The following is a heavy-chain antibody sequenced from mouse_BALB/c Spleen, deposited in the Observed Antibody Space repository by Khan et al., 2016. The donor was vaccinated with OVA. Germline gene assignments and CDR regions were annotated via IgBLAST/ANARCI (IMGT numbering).Heavy chain of an antibody. V-gene: IGHV5-6*01. CDR1: GFTFSTYG. CDR3: TRLAYYYDSEGFAY. CDR2: VSTGGSYT. Sequence: EVELVESGGDLVKPGGSLKLSCAASGFTFSTYGMSWVRQAPDKRLEWVATVSTGGSYTYYPASVKGRFTISRDNAKNTLYLQMIGLRSEETAMFYCTRLAYYYDSEGFAYWGQGTLVTVSA. D-gene: IGHD1-1*01. J-gene: IGHJ3*01.